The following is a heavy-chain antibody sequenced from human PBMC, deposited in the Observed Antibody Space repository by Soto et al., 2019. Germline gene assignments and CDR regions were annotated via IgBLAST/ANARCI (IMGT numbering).Heavy chain of an antibody. CDR3: ARDSSGYSYGIDDY. CDR2: ISAYNGNT. V-gene: IGHV1-18*04. J-gene: IGHJ4*02. D-gene: IGHD5-18*01. CDR1: GYTFTSYG. Sequence: ASVKVSCKASGYTFTSYGISWVRQAPGQGLEWMGWISAYNGNTNYAQRLQGRVTMTTDTSTSTAYMELRSLRSDDTAVYYCARDSSGYSYGIDDYWGQGTLVTVSS.